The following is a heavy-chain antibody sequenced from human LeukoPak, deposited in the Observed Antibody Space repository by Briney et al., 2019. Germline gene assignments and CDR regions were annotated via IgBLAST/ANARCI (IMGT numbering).Heavy chain of an antibody. Sequence: VGCLRLSCAASGFTFSSYWMSTVCQAPGRGLWWVAKIKKDGSEKYYVDSVKGRFTISRDNAKNSLYLQMNSLRAEDTAVYYCARDRDSSSFDYWGQGTLVTVSS. CDR1: GFTFSSYW. J-gene: IGHJ4*02. CDR3: ARDRDSSSFDY. V-gene: IGHV3-7*01. CDR2: IKKDGSEK. D-gene: IGHD6-6*01.